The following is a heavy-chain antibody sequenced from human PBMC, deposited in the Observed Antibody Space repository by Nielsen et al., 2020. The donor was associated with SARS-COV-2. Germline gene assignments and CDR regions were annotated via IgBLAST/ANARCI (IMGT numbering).Heavy chain of an antibody. V-gene: IGHV4-4*02. D-gene: IGHD3-22*01. Sequence: WIRQPPGKGLEWIGEIYHSGSTNYNPSLKSRVTISVDKSKNQFSLKLSSVTAADTAVYYCARAITARSSYYDSSGYSDYWGQGTLVTVSS. CDR2: IYHSGST. J-gene: IGHJ4*02. CDR3: ARAITARSSYYDSSGYSDY.